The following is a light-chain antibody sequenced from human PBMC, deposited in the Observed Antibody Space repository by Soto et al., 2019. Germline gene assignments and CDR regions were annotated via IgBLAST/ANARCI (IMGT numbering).Light chain of an antibody. J-gene: IGKJ4*01. CDR3: QQYDEWPLT. V-gene: IGKV3-15*01. CDR2: DAF. CDR1: QNVKTR. Sequence: EKVMTQSPATLSVSPGERATLSCRASQNVKTRLAWYQQKPGQAPRLLIFDAFTRATGIPARFSGSASGTDFTLTISSLQSEDSAVYYCQQYDEWPLTFGGGTNVDIK.